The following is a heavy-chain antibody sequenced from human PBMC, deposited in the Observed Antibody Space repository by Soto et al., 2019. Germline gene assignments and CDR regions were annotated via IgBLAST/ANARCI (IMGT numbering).Heavy chain of an antibody. Sequence: DVQLLESGGGLVQPGGSLRLSCAASGFTFRSYAMSWVRQAPGKGLEWVSGISGSGISTHYADSVKGRFTVSRDNSKNTLYLQMNSLRAEDTAGYNCAKDPVGPDWYFDLWGRGTLVTVSS. J-gene: IGHJ2*01. V-gene: IGHV3-23*01. CDR3: AKDPVGPDWYFDL. CDR2: ISGSGIST. CDR1: GFTFRSYA.